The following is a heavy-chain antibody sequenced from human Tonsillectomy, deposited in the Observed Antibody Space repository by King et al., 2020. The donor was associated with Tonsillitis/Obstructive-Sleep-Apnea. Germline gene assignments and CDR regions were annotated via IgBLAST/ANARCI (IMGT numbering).Heavy chain of an antibody. D-gene: IGHD3-3*01. Sequence: VQLVESGGGLVKPGESLRLSCVASGFTFSDYYMSWIRQAPGKGLEWVSYISSSGNTIQYADSVKGRFTISRDNAKNSLYLQMNTLRADDTAVYYCARDAFWAFNIWGQGTMFTVSS. CDR2: ISSSGNTI. J-gene: IGHJ3*02. V-gene: IGHV3-11*01. CDR1: GFTFSDYY. CDR3: ARDAFWAFNI.